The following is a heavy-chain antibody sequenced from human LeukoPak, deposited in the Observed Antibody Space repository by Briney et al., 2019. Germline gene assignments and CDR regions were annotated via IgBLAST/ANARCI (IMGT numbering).Heavy chain of an antibody. Sequence: PGGSLRLSCAASGFTFSSYAMSWVRQAPGKGLEWVSAISGSGGSTYYADSVKGRFTTSRDNSKNTLYLQMNSLRAEDTAVYYCAKDRLASGSYYVRPVGDYWGQGTLVTVSS. CDR1: GFTFSSYA. CDR2: ISGSGGST. V-gene: IGHV3-23*01. J-gene: IGHJ4*02. CDR3: AKDRLASGSYYVRPVGDY. D-gene: IGHD1-26*01.